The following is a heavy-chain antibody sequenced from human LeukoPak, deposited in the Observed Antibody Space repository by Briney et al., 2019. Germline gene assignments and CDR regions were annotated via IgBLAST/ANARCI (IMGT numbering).Heavy chain of an antibody. D-gene: IGHD4-23*01. V-gene: IGHV3-74*01. CDR2: IYNDGSST. Sequence: GGSLRLSCAASRFTFSNYWMHWVRQAPGKGLVWVSRIYNDGSSTSYADSVKGRFTISRDNAKNSLYLQMNSLRAEDTAVYYCARDQEGDDYGGQRGYDYWGQGTLVTVSS. CDR1: RFTFSNYW. CDR3: ARDQEGDDYGGQRGYDY. J-gene: IGHJ4*02.